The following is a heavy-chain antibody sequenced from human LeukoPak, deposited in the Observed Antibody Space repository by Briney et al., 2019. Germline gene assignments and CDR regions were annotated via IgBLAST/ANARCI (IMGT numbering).Heavy chain of an antibody. J-gene: IGHJ4*02. Sequence: GGSLRLSCAASGFTFSSYAMHWVRQAPGKGLEWVAVISYDGSNRYYADSVKGRFTISRDNSKNTLYLQMNSLRAEDTAVYYCAKKKWELLDFGTFDYWGQGTLVTVSS. CDR3: AKKKWELLDFGTFDY. CDR2: ISYDGSNR. D-gene: IGHD1-26*01. V-gene: IGHV3-30-3*02. CDR1: GFTFSSYA.